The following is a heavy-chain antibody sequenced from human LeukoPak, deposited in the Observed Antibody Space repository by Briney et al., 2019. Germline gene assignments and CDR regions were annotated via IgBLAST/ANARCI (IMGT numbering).Heavy chain of an antibody. V-gene: IGHV4-31*03. Sequence: SETLSLTCTVSGGSISSGGYYWRWIRQHPGKGLEWIGYIYYSGSTYYNPSLKSRVTISVDTSKNQFSLKLSSVTAADTAVYYCARAGVRSSFGPWGQGTLVTVSS. CDR3: ARAGVRSSFGP. J-gene: IGHJ5*02. D-gene: IGHD3-16*01. CDR1: GGSISSGGYY. CDR2: IYYSGST.